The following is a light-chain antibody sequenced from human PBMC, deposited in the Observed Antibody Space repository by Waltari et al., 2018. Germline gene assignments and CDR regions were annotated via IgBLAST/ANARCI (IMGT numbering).Light chain of an antibody. CDR2: EAS. CDR1: HSISTW. Sequence: DIQMTQSPSTLSPSLGNRVPFTSRASHSISTWLAWYQQKPGKAPKLLIYEASSLENGVPSRFSGSGSGTEFTLTISSLQPDDFATYYCQQFNTYPIPFGRGTKVDIK. V-gene: IGKV1-5*03. CDR3: QQFNTYPIP. J-gene: IGKJ3*01.